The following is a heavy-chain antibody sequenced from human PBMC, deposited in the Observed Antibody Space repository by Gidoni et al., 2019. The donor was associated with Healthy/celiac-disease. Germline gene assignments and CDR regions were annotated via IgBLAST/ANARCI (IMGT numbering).Heavy chain of an antibody. Sequence: QVQLQESGPGLVKPSQTLSLTCTVSGGPISSGGYYWSWIRQHPGKGLEWIGYIYYSGSTYYNPSLKSRVTISVDTSKSQFSLKLSSVTAADTAVYYCARGGSDFWSGYYFDYWGQGTLVTVSS. CDR2: IYYSGST. CDR3: ARGGSDFWSGYYFDY. J-gene: IGHJ4*02. CDR1: GGPISSGGYY. D-gene: IGHD3-3*01. V-gene: IGHV4-31*03.